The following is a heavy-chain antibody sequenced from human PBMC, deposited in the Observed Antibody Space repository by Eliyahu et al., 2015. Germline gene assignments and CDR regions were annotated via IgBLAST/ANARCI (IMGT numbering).Heavy chain of an antibody. CDR1: GFTXXXYX. D-gene: IGHD5-18*01. CDR3: AKHGYSSILLGPQETDY. Sequence: EVQLLESGGGLVQPGGSLRLSCASSGFTXXXYXMRXVRQXPGKGVEWVSXISGSGGSTYYADSVKGRFTISRDNSKNTLYLQMNSLRAEDTAVYYCAKHGYSSILLGPQETDYWGQGTLVTVSS. J-gene: IGHJ4*02. V-gene: IGHV3-23*01. CDR2: ISGSGGST.